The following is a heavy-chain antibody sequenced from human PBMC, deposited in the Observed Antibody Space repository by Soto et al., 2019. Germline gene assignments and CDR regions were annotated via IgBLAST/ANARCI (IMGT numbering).Heavy chain of an antibody. CDR2: IWYDGSNK. CDR3: ARDSSGYHY. J-gene: IGHJ4*02. V-gene: IGHV3-33*01. D-gene: IGHD3-22*01. CDR1: GFTFSSYG. Sequence: QVQLVESGGGVVQPGRSLRLSCAASGFTFSSYGMHWVRQAPGKGLAWVAVIWYDGSNKYYADSVKGRFTISRDNSKNTLYLQMNSLRAEDTAVYYCARDSSGYHYWGQGTLVTVSS.